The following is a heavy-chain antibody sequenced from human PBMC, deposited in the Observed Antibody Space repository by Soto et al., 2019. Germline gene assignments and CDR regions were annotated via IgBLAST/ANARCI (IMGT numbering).Heavy chain of an antibody. V-gene: IGHV3-53*04. CDR3: ARGDLTDV. J-gene: IGHJ6*04. Sequence: SLRLSCAASGFTVSSYYMSWVRQAPGKGLEWVSVLYTGGSTYYADSVNGRFTISRHNSGNTLYLQMNSLRVEDTAVYYCARGDLTDVWGKGTTVTVSS. CDR1: GFTVSSYY. CDR2: LYTGGST.